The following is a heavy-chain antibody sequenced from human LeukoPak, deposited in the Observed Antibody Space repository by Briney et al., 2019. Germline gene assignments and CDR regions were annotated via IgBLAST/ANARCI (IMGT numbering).Heavy chain of an antibody. Sequence: PSETLSLTCTVSGGSISSYYWNWIRQPPWKGLEWIGYIYYSGSTNYNPSLKSRVTISVDTSKNQFSLKLSSVTAADTAVYYCARGADSSGYYSIFYFDYWGQGTLVTVSS. J-gene: IGHJ4*02. V-gene: IGHV4-59*01. D-gene: IGHD3-22*01. CDR1: GGSISSYY. CDR2: IYYSGST. CDR3: ARGADSSGYYSIFYFDY.